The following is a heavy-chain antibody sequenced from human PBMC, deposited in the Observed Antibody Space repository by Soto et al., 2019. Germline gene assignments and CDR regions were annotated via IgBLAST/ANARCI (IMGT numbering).Heavy chain of an antibody. Sequence: GASVKVSCKASGYTFTSYDINWVRQATGQGLEWMGWISAYNGNTNYAQKFQGRVTMTTDTSTSTAYMELRSLRSDDTAVYYCARDSPVIVVVPAAMEDWFDPWGQGTLVTVSS. CDR3: ARDSPVIVVVPAAMEDWFDP. J-gene: IGHJ5*02. CDR2: ISAYNGNT. D-gene: IGHD2-2*01. V-gene: IGHV1-18*01. CDR1: GYTFTSYD.